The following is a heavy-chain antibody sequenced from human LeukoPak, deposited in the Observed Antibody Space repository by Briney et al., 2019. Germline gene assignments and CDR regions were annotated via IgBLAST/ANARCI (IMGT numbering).Heavy chain of an antibody. J-gene: IGHJ6*03. Sequence: PGGSLRLSCKASGFNVSSNHMSWVRQAPGKGLEWVSSISSSSNYIYYADSVKGRFTISRDNAKNSLYLQMNSLRAEDTAVYYCARAETMFWSGSYYMDVWGKGTTVTVSS. CDR3: ARAETMFWSGSYYMDV. D-gene: IGHD3-3*01. V-gene: IGHV3-21*01. CDR1: GFNVSSNH. CDR2: ISSSSNYI.